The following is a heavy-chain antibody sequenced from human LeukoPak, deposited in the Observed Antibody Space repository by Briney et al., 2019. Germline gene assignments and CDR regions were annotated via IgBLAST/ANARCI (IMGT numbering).Heavy chain of an antibody. D-gene: IGHD6-13*01. CDR1: GFTFSSYW. CDR3: ARSIAAAGDY. J-gene: IGHJ4*02. V-gene: IGHV3-7*03. CDR2: IKEDGSDK. Sequence: GGSLRLSCAVSGFTFSSYWMSWVRQAPGKGRGWVANIKEDGSDKNYVDSVKGRFTISRDNAKNSLFLQMNSLRAEDTAVYYCARSIAAAGDYWGQGTLVTVSS.